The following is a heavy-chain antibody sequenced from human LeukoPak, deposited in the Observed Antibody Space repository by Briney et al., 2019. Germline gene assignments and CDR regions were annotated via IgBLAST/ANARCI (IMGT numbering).Heavy chain of an antibody. CDR3: ARVAPRAGPFDY. CDR1: GGSISSGGYS. V-gene: IGHV4-30-2*01. D-gene: IGHD4/OR15-4a*01. J-gene: IGHJ4*02. Sequence: SQTLSLTCAVSGGSISSGGYSWSWIRQPPGKGLEWIGYIYHSGSTYYNPSLKSRVTISVDRSKNQFSLKLSSVTAADTAVYYCARVAPRAGPFDYWGQGTLVTVSS. CDR2: IYHSGST.